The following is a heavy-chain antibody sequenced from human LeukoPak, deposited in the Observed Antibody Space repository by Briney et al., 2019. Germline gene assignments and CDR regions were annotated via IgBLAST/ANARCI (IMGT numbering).Heavy chain of an antibody. D-gene: IGHD4-17*01. V-gene: IGHV3-48*01. CDR2: ISSSSSPT. J-gene: IGHJ6*03. CDR3: AKDDYGDSGSYSYYMDV. CDR1: GFTFSTYN. Sequence: GGSLRLSCAASGFTFSTYNMKWVRQAPGKGLEWVSYISSSSSPTYYADSVKGRFTISRDNSKNTLYLQMNSLRAEDTAVYYCAKDDYGDSGSYSYYMDVWGKGTTVTISS.